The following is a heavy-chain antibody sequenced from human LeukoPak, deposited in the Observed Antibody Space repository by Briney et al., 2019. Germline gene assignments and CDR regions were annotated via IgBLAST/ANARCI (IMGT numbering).Heavy chain of an antibody. CDR1: GFTFSSYE. CDR3: ARARWGYSGYDWDY. D-gene: IGHD5-12*01. V-gene: IGHV3-48*03. CDR2: ISSSGSTI. J-gene: IGHJ4*02. Sequence: GGSLRLSCAASGFTFSSYEMNWVRQAPGKGLEWVSYISSSGSTIYYADSVKGRFTISRDNAKNSLYLQMNSLRAEDTVVYYCARARWGYSGYDWDYWGQGTLVTVSS.